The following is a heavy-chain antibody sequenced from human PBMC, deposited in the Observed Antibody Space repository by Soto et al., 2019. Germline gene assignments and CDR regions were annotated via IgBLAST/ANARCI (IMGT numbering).Heavy chain of an antibody. D-gene: IGHD2-15*01. CDR3: ARVVGGSKWWDY. J-gene: IGHJ4*02. CDR1: GFTFSASG. Sequence: VQLVESGGGVVQPGTSLRLSCAASGFTFSASGMHWVRQAPGKGLEWVALIWYDGNNKYYADSVKGRFTISRDNSKNTLHLQMNSLRAEDTALYYCARVVGGSKWWDYWGQGTLVTVSS. V-gene: IGHV3-33*01. CDR2: IWYDGNNK.